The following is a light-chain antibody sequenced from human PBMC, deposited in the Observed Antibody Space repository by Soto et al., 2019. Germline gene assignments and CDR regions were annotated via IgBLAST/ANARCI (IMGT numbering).Light chain of an antibody. CDR1: QSLLNSIGKMY. CDR3: MQSLHLPS. V-gene: IGKV2D-29*01. J-gene: IGKJ2*01. Sequence: DIVMTQTPLSLSVTPGQPASISCKSSQSLLNSIGKMYLYWYLQRPGQPPQLLIYEVSKRFSGXPXXFTGSGSGTDFTLNISRVEAEDVGLYYCMQSLHLPSFGQGTKLEIK. CDR2: EVS.